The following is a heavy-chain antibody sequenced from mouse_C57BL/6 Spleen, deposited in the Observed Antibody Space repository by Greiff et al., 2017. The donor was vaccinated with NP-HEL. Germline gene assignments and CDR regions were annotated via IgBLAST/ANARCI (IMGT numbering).Heavy chain of an antibody. CDR1: GFTFSSYA. CDR2: ISDGGSYT. Sequence: EVQLVESGGGLVKPGGSLKLSCAASGFTFSSYAMSWVRQTPEKRLEWVATISDGGSYTYYPDNVKGRFTISRDNAKNNLYLQMSHLKSEDTAMYYCARDGGSSYGGYWGNGTTLTVSS. V-gene: IGHV5-4*01. J-gene: IGHJ2*01. D-gene: IGHD1-1*01. CDR3: ARDGGSSYGGY.